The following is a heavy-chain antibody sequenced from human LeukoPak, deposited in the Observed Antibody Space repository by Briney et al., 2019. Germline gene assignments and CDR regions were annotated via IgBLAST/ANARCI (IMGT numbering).Heavy chain of an antibody. J-gene: IGHJ5*02. Sequence: GGSLRLSCAASGLNHKFWMSWVRQAPGKGLEWIADITISGHTKNYADSVKGRFTISRDNAGTSLYLQMNSLRVEDTGVYYCARGDPHADLWGQGTLVTVSS. CDR3: ARGDPHADL. CDR1: GLNHKFW. CDR2: ITISGHTK. V-gene: IGHV3-48*03.